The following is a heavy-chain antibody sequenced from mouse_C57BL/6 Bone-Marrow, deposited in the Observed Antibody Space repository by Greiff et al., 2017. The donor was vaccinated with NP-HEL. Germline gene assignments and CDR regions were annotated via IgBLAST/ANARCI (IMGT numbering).Heavy chain of an antibody. J-gene: IGHJ2*01. Sequence: EVQLQQSGPVLVKPGASVKMSCKASGYTFTDYYMNWVKQSHGKSLEWIGVINPYNGGTSYNQKFKGKATLTVDKSSSTAYMELNSLTSEDSAVYYCAREKYYYGSMDYWGQGTTLTVSS. CDR2: INPYNGGT. D-gene: IGHD1-1*01. CDR1: GYTFTDYY. V-gene: IGHV1-19*01. CDR3: AREKYYYGSMDY.